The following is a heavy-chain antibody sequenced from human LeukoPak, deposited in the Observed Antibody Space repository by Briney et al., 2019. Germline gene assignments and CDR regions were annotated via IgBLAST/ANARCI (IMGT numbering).Heavy chain of an antibody. J-gene: IGHJ6*02. CDR1: GFTFSGYA. CDR2: MSSDGSNK. Sequence: QPGGSLRLSCAASGFTFSGYAMHWVRQAPGKGLEWVAVMSSDGSNKYYADSVKGRFTLSRDNSKNTLYLQMNSLRAEDTAVYYCARALPIAMIVVVYPGGMDVWGQGTTVTVSS. D-gene: IGHD3-22*01. V-gene: IGHV3-30-3*01. CDR3: ARALPIAMIVVVYPGGMDV.